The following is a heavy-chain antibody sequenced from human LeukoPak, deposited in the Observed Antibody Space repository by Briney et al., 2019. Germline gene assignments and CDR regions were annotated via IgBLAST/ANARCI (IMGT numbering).Heavy chain of an antibody. CDR3: ARHLAGGDYAWPPYGMDV. V-gene: IGHV3-30-3*01. D-gene: IGHD4-17*01. CDR2: ISYDGSNK. CDR1: GFTFSSYA. J-gene: IGHJ6*02. Sequence: GGSLRLSCAASGFTFSSYAMHWVRQAPGKGLEWVAVISYDGSNKYYADSVKGRFTISRDNSKNTPYLQMNSLRAEDTAVYYCARHLAGGDYAWPPYGMDVWGQGTTVTVSS.